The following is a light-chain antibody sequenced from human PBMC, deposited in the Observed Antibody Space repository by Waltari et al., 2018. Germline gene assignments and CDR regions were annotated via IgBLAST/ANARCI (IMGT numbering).Light chain of an antibody. CDR3: HQYGSSPWT. CDR1: QSVVSIY. V-gene: IGKV3-20*01. Sequence: EIVLTQSPGTLALSPGQRATLSCRASQSVVSIYLAWVQQKPGHAPRLLIYAASSRATGIPDRFSGSGSGTDFTLTVRRLEPEDFAVYYCHQYGSSPWTFGQGTKVEIK. CDR2: AAS. J-gene: IGKJ1*01.